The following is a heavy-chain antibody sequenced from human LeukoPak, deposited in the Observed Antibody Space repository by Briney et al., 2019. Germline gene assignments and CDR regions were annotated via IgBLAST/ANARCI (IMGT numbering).Heavy chain of an antibody. J-gene: IGHJ6*03. CDR2: ISGSGGST. V-gene: IGHV3-23*01. Sequence: GSLRLSCAASGFTFSSYAMSWVRQAPGKGLEWVSVISGSGGSTYYADSVKGRFTISRDNSKNTLYLQMNRLRAEDTAVYYCAKYVLRFLEPGLNYYMDVWGKGTTVTVSS. CDR1: GFTFSSYA. D-gene: IGHD3-3*01. CDR3: AKYVLRFLEPGLNYYMDV.